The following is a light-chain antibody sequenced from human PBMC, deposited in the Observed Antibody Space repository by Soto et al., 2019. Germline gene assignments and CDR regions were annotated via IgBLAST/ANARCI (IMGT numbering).Light chain of an antibody. CDR3: QQYGNSPLT. CDR2: GAS. Sequence: EIVLTQSPATLSLSPGEIATLSFSASQSVSSYLAWYQQKPGQAPRLLIYGASTRATDIPDRFTGSGSGTDFTLTINTLEPEDFAVYYCQQYGNSPLTFGGGTKVDI. J-gene: IGKJ4*01. V-gene: IGKV3-20*01. CDR1: QSVSSY.